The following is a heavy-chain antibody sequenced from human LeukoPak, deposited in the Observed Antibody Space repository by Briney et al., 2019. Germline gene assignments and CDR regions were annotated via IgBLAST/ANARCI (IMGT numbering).Heavy chain of an antibody. CDR1: GFTFSNYG. D-gene: IGHD2-15*01. Sequence: GGSLRLSCAASGFTFSNYGMHWVRQAPGKGLVWVSRIANDVTTTSYADSVRGRFTISRDNAKSTLYLQMNSLRAEDTAVYYCAGEYWGSSFDYWGQGTLVSVSS. V-gene: IGHV3-74*01. CDR2: IANDVTTT. J-gene: IGHJ4*02. CDR3: AGEYWGSSFDY.